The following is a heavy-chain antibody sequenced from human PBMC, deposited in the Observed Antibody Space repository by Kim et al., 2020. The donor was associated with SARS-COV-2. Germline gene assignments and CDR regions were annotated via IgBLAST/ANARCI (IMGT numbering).Heavy chain of an antibody. Sequence: GGSLRLSCAASGFTFNTYAMNWVRQAPGKGLQWVSTVTASGSRTASADSVKGRFTISRDNSKNTVYLHMNTLTVDDTAIYYCAKVVWIGEFFVGPFDLWGQGTLVTVSS. CDR2: VTASGSRT. J-gene: IGHJ4*02. CDR3: AKVVWIGEFFVGPFDL. D-gene: IGHD3-10*01. CDR1: GFTFNTYA. V-gene: IGHV3-23*01.